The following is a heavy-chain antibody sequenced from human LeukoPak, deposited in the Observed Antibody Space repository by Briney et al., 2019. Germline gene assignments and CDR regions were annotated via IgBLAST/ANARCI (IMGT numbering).Heavy chain of an antibody. CDR3: ARTRDYCSSTSCYSFDY. J-gene: IGHJ4*02. Sequence: SETLSLTCTVSGGSISSGGYYWSWIRQHPGKGLEWIGYIYYSGSTYYNPSLKSRVTISVDTSKNQFSLKLSSVTAADTAVYYCARTRDYCSSTSCYSFDYWGQGTLVAVSS. V-gene: IGHV4-31*03. D-gene: IGHD2-2*01. CDR1: GGSISSGGYY. CDR2: IYYSGST.